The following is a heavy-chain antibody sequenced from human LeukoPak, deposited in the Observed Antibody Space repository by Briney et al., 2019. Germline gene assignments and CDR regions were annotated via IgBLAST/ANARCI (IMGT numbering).Heavy chain of an antibody. J-gene: IGHJ1*01. CDR2: IYSGGST. Sequence: GGSLRLSCAASGFTVSSNYMSWVRQAPGKGLEWASVIYSGGSTYYADSVKGRFTISRDNSKNTLYLQMNSLRAEDTAVYYCARARYYYDSSGYPKLYFQHWGQGTLVTVSS. D-gene: IGHD3-22*01. CDR1: GFTVSSNY. V-gene: IGHV3-66*01. CDR3: ARARYYYDSSGYPKLYFQH.